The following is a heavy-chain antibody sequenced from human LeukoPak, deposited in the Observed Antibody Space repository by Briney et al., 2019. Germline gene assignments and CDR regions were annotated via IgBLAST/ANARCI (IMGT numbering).Heavy chain of an antibody. CDR2: IKQDGSEE. CDR1: GFTFNNYW. V-gene: IGHV3-7*01. CDR3: ARRTTVITDFDY. J-gene: IGHJ4*02. Sequence: GGSLRLSCAASGFTFNNYWMNWVRQAPGKGLEWVAHIKQDGSEEYYVDSVKGRFTIFRDNAKNSLYLQMNSLRAEDTAVYYCARRTTVITDFDYWGQGTLVTVSS. D-gene: IGHD4-11*01.